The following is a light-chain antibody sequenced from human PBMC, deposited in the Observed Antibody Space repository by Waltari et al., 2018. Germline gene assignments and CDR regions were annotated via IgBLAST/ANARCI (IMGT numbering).Light chain of an antibody. J-gene: IGLJ1*01. V-gene: IGLV2-23*02. CDR3: LSYSGRSDYV. CDR1: STNVGGYNL. CDR2: GVS. Sequence: QSALTQPASVSGSPGQAITISCTGTSTNVGGYNLVSWYRQYPGTAPELMIFGVSERPSGISNRLSGSKSGNTATLTISGLQAEDEADYYCLSYSGRSDYVFGTGTRV.